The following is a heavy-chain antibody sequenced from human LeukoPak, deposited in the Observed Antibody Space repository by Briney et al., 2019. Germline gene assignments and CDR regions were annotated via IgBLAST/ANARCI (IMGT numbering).Heavy chain of an antibody. D-gene: IGHD5/OR15-5a*01. Sequence: PGGSLRLSCAASGFTFSSYAMHWVRQAPGKGLEWVAVISYDGSNKYYADSVKGRFTISRDNSKNTLYLQMNSLRAEDTAVYYCARAPDIVSTITYWGQGTLVTVSS. V-gene: IGHV3-30-3*01. CDR2: ISYDGSNK. CDR3: ARAPDIVSTITY. CDR1: GFTFSSYA. J-gene: IGHJ4*02.